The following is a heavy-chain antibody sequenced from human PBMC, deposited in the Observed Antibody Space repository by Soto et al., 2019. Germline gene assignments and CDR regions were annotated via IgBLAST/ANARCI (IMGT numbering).Heavy chain of an antibody. V-gene: IGHV1-69*06. CDR2: IIPIFGTA. J-gene: IGHJ4*02. Sequence: QVQLVQSGAEVKKPGSSVKVSCKASGGTFSSYAISWVRQAPGQGLEWMGGIIPIFGTANYAQEFQGRVTITADKSTSTAYMVLSSLRSEDTAVYYCARDLPPIGGDDYWGQGTLVTVSS. D-gene: IGHD7-27*01. CDR1: GGTFSSYA. CDR3: ARDLPPIGGDDY.